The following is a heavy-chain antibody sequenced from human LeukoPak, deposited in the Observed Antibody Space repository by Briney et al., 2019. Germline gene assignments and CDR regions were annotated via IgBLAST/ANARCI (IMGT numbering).Heavy chain of an antibody. V-gene: IGHV3-30*04. CDR2: ISHDGSNK. Sequence: PGGSLRLPCAASGFTFSSYAMHWVRQAPGKGLEWVAVISHDGSNKYYADSVKGRFTISRDNSKNTLYLQMNSLRAEDTAVYYCARNSGYQASYYYYYGMDVWGQGTTVTVSS. CDR1: GFTFSSYA. D-gene: IGHD5-12*01. J-gene: IGHJ6*02. CDR3: ARNSGYQASYYYYYGMDV.